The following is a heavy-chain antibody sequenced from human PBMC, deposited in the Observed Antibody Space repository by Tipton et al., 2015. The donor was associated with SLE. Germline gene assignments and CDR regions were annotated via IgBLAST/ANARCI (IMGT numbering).Heavy chain of an antibody. D-gene: IGHD4-17*01. J-gene: IGHJ3*02. CDR2: IRYDGSNK. CDR3: ARGDDYGDSDAFDI. Sequence: SLRLSCAASGFTFSSYGMHWVRQAPGKGLEWVAFIRYDGSNKYYADSVKGRFTISRDNSKNSLYLQMNSLRAEDTAVYYCARGDDYGDSDAFDIWGQGTMVTVSS. V-gene: IGHV3-30*02. CDR1: GFTFSSYG.